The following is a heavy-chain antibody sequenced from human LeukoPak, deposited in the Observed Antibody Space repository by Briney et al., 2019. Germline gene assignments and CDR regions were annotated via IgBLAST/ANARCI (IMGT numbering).Heavy chain of an antibody. CDR2: IIPIFGTA. CDR3: AGTMARGVIRALDYYYYGMDV. D-gene: IGHD3-10*01. J-gene: IGHJ6*04. CDR1: GGTFSSYA. V-gene: IGHV1-69*06. Sequence: GSSVKVSCKASGGTFSSYAISWVRQAPGQGLEWMGGIIPIFGTANYAQKFQGRVTITADKSTSTAYMELSSLRSEDTAVYYCAGTMARGVIRALDYYYYGMDVWGKGTTVTVSS.